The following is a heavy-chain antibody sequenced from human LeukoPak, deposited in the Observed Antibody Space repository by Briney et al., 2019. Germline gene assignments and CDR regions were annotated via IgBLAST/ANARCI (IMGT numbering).Heavy chain of an antibody. CDR2: INHSGST. CDR3: ARAISGYYYYYMDV. Sequence: SETLSLTCAVYGGSFSGYYWSWIRQPPGKGLEWIGEINHSGSTNYNPSLKSRVTISVDTSKNQFSLKLSSVTAADTAVYFCARAISGYYYYYMDVWGKGTTVTISS. CDR1: GGSFSGYY. V-gene: IGHV4-34*01. J-gene: IGHJ6*03. D-gene: IGHD1-20*01.